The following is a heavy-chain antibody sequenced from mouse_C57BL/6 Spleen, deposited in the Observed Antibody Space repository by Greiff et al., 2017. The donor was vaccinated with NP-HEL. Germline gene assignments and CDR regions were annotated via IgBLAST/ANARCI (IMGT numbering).Heavy chain of an antibody. CDR3: ARCNYGSSAGWFAY. V-gene: IGHV1-76*01. CDR2: IYPGSGNT. J-gene: IGHJ3*01. Sequence: VQLQQSGAELVRPGASVKLSCKASGYTFTDYYINWVKQRPGQGLEWIARIYPGSGNTYYNEKFKGKATLTAEKSSSTAYMQLSSLTSEDSAVYFCARCNYGSSAGWFAYWGQGTLVTVSA. D-gene: IGHD1-1*01. CDR1: GYTFTDYY.